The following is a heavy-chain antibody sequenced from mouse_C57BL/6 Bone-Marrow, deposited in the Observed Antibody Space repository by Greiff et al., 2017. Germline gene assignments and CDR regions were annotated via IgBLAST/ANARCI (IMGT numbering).Heavy chain of an antibody. CDR1: GFNIKDDY. Sequence: VQLQQSGAELVRPGASVKLSCTASGFNIKDDYMHWVKQRPEQGLEWIGWIDPENGDTEYASKFQGKATITADTSSNTAYLQLSSLTSEDTAVYYCTTRGEYGSSSLYWYFDVWGTGTTVTVSS. J-gene: IGHJ1*03. CDR2: IDPENGDT. V-gene: IGHV14-4*01. D-gene: IGHD1-1*01. CDR3: TTRGEYGSSSLYWYFDV.